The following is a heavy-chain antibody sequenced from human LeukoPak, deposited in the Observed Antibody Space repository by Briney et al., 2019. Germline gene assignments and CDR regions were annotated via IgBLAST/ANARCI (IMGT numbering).Heavy chain of an antibody. CDR2: TSYDGINK. CDR1: GFTFSNYA. J-gene: IGHJ3*02. V-gene: IGHV3-30-3*01. Sequence: PGGSLRLSCAASGFTFSNYAMHWVRQAPGKGLEWVAVTSYDGINKYYADSVKGRFTISRDNSKNTLYLQMNSLRAEDTAVYYCAKGTAYYYDSRDDAFDIWGQGTMVTVSS. CDR3: AKGTAYYYDSRDDAFDI. D-gene: IGHD3-22*01.